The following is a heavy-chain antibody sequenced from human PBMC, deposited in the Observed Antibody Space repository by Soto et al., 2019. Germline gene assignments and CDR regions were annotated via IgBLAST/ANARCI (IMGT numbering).Heavy chain of an antibody. V-gene: IGHV1-18*01. CDR3: ARDGSLDCSSTSCYTSRLNWFDP. CDR2: ISAYNGNT. Sequence: VKVSCKASGYTFTSYGISWVRQAPGQGLEWMGWISAYNGNTNYAQKLQGRVTMTTDTSTSTAYMELRSLRSYDTAVYYCARDGSLDCSSTSCYTSRLNWFDPWGQGTLVTVSS. D-gene: IGHD2-2*02. CDR1: GYTFTSYG. J-gene: IGHJ5*02.